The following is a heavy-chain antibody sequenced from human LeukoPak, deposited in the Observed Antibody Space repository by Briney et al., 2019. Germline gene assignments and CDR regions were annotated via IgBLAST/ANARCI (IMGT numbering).Heavy chain of an antibody. CDR1: GGTLNSFY. V-gene: IGHV4-59*12. D-gene: IGHD6-19*01. J-gene: IGHJ4*02. Sequence: PSETLSLTCSVSGGTLNSFYWSWIRQPPGKGLEWIGYVYYTGNTNYNPSLKSRVTMSVDTSKNQFSLKLSSVTAADTAVYYCARDSGRYWGQGTLVTVSS. CDR3: ARDSGRY. CDR2: VYYTGNT.